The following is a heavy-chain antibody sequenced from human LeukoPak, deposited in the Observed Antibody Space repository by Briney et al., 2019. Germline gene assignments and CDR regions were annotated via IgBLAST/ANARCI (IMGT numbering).Heavy chain of an antibody. CDR2: IRSKANSYST. D-gene: IGHD3-22*01. CDR1: GFTFSGSA. CDR3: ARGSGYSAPFDY. J-gene: IGHJ4*02. Sequence: PGGSLRLSCAASGFTFSGSAMHWVRQASGKGLEWVARIRSKANSYSTAYAESVKGMFTISRDDSKNTPYLQMNSLKTEDTAVYYCARGSGYSAPFDYWGQGSLVTVSS. V-gene: IGHV3-73*01.